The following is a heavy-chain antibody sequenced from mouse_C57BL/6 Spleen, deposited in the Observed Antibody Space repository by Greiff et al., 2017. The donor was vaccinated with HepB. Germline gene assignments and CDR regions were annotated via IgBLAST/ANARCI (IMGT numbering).Heavy chain of an antibody. CDR1: GYSITSGYY. Sequence: EVQLQESGPGLVKPSQSLSLTCSVTGYSITSGYYWNWIRQFPGNKLEWMGYISYDGSNNYNPSLKNRISITRDTSKHQFFLKLNSVTTEDTATYYGGRGNGIWGPGTLVTVSA. CDR2: ISYDGSN. J-gene: IGHJ3*01. CDR3: GRGNGI. V-gene: IGHV3-6*01. D-gene: IGHD2-1*01.